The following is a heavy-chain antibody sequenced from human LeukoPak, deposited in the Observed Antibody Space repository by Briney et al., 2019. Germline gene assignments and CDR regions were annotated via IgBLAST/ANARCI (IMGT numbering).Heavy chain of an antibody. CDR2: INPSGGST. CDR1: GYTFTGYY. V-gene: IGHV1-46*01. J-gene: IGHJ6*03. D-gene: IGHD2-2*01. Sequence: ASVKVSCKASGYTFTGYYMHWVRQAPGQGLEWMGIINPSGGSTSYAQKFQGRVTMTRDTSTSTVYMELSSLRSEDTAVYYCARDIVVVPAAPYYYMDVWGKGTTVTVSS. CDR3: ARDIVVVPAAPYYYMDV.